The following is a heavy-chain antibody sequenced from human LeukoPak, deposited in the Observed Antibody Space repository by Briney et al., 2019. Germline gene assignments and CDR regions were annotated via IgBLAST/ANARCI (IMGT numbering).Heavy chain of an antibody. V-gene: IGHV4-4*07. Sequence: PSETLSLTCTVSGGSISSYYWSWIRQPAGKGLEWIGRIYTSGSTNYNPSLKSRVTISVDTSKNQFSLKLSSVTAADTAVYYCARLREVGGAFDAFDIWGQGTMVTVSS. J-gene: IGHJ3*02. CDR3: ARLREVGGAFDAFDI. D-gene: IGHD2-21*01. CDR2: IYTSGST. CDR1: GGSISSYY.